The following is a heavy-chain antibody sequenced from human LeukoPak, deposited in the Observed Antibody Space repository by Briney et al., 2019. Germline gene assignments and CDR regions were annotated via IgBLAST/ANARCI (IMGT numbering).Heavy chain of an antibody. CDR3: ARVVPAARAFDP. J-gene: IGHJ5*02. CDR2: INPNSGGT. V-gene: IGHV1-2*02. CDR1: GYTFTGYY. D-gene: IGHD2-2*01. Sequence: GASVKVSCKASGYTFTGYYMHWVRQAPGQGLEWMGWINPNSGGTNYAQKFQGRVTMTRDTSISTAYMELSKLRSDDTAVYYCARVVPAARAFDPWGQGTLVTVSS.